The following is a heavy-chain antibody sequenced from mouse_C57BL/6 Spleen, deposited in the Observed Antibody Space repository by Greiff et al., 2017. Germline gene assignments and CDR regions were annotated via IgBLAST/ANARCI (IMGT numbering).Heavy chain of an antibody. Sequence: EVHLVESGGDLVKPGGSLKLSCEASGFTFSSYGMSWVRQTPDKRLEWVGTISSGCSYTYYPDSVKGRFTISRDNAKNTLYRQMSSLKSEDTAMYYCARITTVVEGAWFAYWGQGTLVTVSA. CDR3: ARITTVVEGAWFAY. CDR2: ISSGCSYT. CDR1: GFTFSSYG. D-gene: IGHD1-1*01. V-gene: IGHV5-6*01. J-gene: IGHJ3*01.